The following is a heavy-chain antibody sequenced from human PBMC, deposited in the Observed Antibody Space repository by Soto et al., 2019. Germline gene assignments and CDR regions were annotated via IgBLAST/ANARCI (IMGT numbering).Heavy chain of an antibody. CDR2: INPSGGST. J-gene: IGHJ4*02. Sequence: ASVKVSCKASGYTFTSYYMHWVRQAPGQGLEWMGIINPSGGSTSYAQKFQGRVTMTRDTSTSTVYMELSSLRSEDTAVYYCARGRGMVRGVIIIGFDYWGQGTLVTVSS. D-gene: IGHD3-10*01. CDR1: GYTFTSYY. CDR3: ARGRGMVRGVIIIGFDY. V-gene: IGHV1-46*01.